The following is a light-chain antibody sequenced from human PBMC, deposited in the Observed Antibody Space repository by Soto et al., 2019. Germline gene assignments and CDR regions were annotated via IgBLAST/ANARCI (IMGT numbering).Light chain of an antibody. Sequence: DIVMTQSPLSLPVTPGEPASISCRSSQSLLHSNGYNYLDWYLQKPGQSPQVLIYLGSNRASGIPDRFSGSGSGTYFSLKISRVEAEDVGVYYCMQVRQPAYTFGQGTKLEIK. J-gene: IGKJ2*01. CDR2: LGS. CDR3: MQVRQPAYT. CDR1: QSLLHSNGYNY. V-gene: IGKV2-28*01.